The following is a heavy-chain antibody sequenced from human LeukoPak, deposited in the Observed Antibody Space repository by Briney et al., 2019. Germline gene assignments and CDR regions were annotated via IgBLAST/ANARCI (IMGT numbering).Heavy chain of an antibody. CDR3: AREDPQTKVPEGMDV. CDR2: IYYSGTT. V-gene: IGHV4-59*01. CDR1: GGSISHYY. D-gene: IGHD4/OR15-4a*01. J-gene: IGHJ6*02. Sequence: SETLSLTCTVSGGSISHYYWSWIRQPPGKGLEWIGYIYYSGTTNYNPSFKSRVTLSVDTSKNQFSLKLNSVTAADTAVYYCAREDPQTKVPEGMDVWGQGTTVIVSS.